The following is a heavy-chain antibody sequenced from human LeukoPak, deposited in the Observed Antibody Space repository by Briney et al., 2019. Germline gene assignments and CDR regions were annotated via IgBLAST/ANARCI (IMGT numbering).Heavy chain of an antibody. CDR3: AREYSSSSGRTFDY. CDR2: ISTTGST. CDR1: GGSISSYY. D-gene: IGHD6-6*01. J-gene: IGHJ4*02. Sequence: SETLSHTCTVSGGSISSYYWNWIRQPAGKGLEWIGRISTTGSTNYNPSLMSRLTMSVDTSKNQFSLRLSSVSAADTAVYYCAREYSSSSGRTFDYWGQGTLVTVSS. V-gene: IGHV4-4*07.